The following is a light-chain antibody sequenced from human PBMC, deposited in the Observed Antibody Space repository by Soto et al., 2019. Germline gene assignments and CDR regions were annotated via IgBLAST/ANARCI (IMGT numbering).Light chain of an antibody. CDR3: LQDYNYPRT. V-gene: IGKV1-6*01. Sequence: IQMTQSPSTLSASVGDRVTITCRASQSINNWLAWYQQKPGKAPKLLIYAASTLHSGVPSRFSGSGSGTDFTLTISSLQPEDFATYYCLQDYNYPRTFGQGTKV. CDR2: AAS. J-gene: IGKJ1*01. CDR1: QSINNW.